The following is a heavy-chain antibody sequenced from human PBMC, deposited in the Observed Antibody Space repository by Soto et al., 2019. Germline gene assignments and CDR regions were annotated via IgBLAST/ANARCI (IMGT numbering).Heavy chain of an antibody. D-gene: IGHD5-12*01. CDR3: ARYDAESGSNKIDP. V-gene: IGHV4-61*01. CDR1: GGSVSSRSHF. J-gene: IGHJ5*02. Sequence: QVQLQESGPGLVKPSERLSVTCTVSGGSVSSRSHFWSWIRQPPGEGLQWIGYIFYSGSTNYNPSLKSRATLSVDTSRNQFSLRLTSVTAADTAFYYCARYDAESGSNKIDPWGQGTLVTVSS. CDR2: IFYSGST.